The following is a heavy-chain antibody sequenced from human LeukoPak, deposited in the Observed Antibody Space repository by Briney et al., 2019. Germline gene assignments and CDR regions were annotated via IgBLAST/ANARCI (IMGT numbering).Heavy chain of an antibody. Sequence: GGSLRLSCAASGFTVSSNYMSWVRQAPGKGLEWVAVIWYDGSNKYYADSVKGRLTISRDNSKNTVYLQMNSLRAEDTAMYYCARDFYVGSKSYYIGYWGHGTLVTVSS. V-gene: IGHV3-33*08. D-gene: IGHD3-10*01. J-gene: IGHJ4*01. CDR2: IWYDGSNK. CDR1: GFTVSSNY. CDR3: ARDFYVGSKSYYIGY.